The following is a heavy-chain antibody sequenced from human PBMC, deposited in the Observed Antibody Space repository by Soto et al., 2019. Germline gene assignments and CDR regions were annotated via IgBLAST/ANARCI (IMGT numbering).Heavy chain of an antibody. CDR2: IIPILGIA. CDR1: GGTFSSYT. J-gene: IGHJ5*02. CDR3: ARDYGSGRVGYNWFDP. Sequence: QVQLVQSGAEVQKPGSSVKVSCKASGGTFSSYTISWVRQAPGQGLEWMGRIIPILGIANYAQKFQGRVTITADKSTSTAYMELSSLRSEDTAVYYCARDYGSGRVGYNWFDPWGQGTLVTVSS. V-gene: IGHV1-69*08. D-gene: IGHD3-10*01.